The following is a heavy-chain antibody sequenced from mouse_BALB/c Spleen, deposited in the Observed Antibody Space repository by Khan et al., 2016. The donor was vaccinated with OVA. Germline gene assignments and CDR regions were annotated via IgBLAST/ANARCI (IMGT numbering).Heavy chain of an antibody. D-gene: IGHD1-1*01. CDR3: ARSVTITTVVATDFDY. Sequence: EVQLQESGPGLVKPSQSLSLTCTVTGYSITSDYAWNWIRPFPGNKLEWMGYISSSGRTSYNPSLKSRISITRDTSKNQFFLQLNSVTTEDTATYYCARSVTITTVVATDFDYWGQGTTLTVSS. J-gene: IGHJ2*01. V-gene: IGHV3-2*02. CDR2: ISSSGRT. CDR1: GYSITSDYA.